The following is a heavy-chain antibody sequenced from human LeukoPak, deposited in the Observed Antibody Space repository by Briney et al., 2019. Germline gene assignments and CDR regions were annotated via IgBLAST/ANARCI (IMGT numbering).Heavy chain of an antibody. Sequence: GGSLRLSCAASGFTFNSYSMNWVRQAPGKGLEWVSSISGSNSYIYYADSVKGRFTIPRDNAKNSLYLQMKSLRAEDTAVYYCAKLDWGGSRYGYFDSWGQGTLVTVSS. J-gene: IGHJ4*02. V-gene: IGHV3-21*04. CDR1: GFTFNSYS. CDR3: AKLDWGGSRYGYFDS. CDR2: ISGSNSYI. D-gene: IGHD5-18*01.